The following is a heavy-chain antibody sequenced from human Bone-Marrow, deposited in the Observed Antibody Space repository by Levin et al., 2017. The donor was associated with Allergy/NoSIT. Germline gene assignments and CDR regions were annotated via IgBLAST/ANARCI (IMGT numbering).Heavy chain of an antibody. CDR1: GFTFSSYA. CDR3: AKASRVAAAGRNWYFDL. CDR2: ISGSGGST. Sequence: SGGSLRLSCAASGFTFSSYAMSWVRQAPGKGLEWVSAISGSGGSTYYADSVKGRFTISRDNSKNTLYLQMNSLRAEDTAVYYCAKASRVAAAGRNWYFDLWGRGTLVTVSS. V-gene: IGHV3-23*01. D-gene: IGHD6-13*01. J-gene: IGHJ2*01.